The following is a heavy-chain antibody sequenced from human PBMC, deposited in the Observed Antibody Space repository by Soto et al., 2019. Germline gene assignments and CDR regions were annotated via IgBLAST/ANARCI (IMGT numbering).Heavy chain of an antibody. CDR3: TRYYNDTSGYFDY. V-gene: IGHV3-73*01. CDR1: GFTFSASA. Sequence: GGSLRLSCTASGFTFSASAMHGVRQASGKGLEWVGRIRSKAKAYATSYAASVEGRFNISRDDSKNTAYLQMSSLKTEDTALYYCTRYYNDTSGYFDYWGQGILVTVSS. CDR2: IRSKAKAYAT. J-gene: IGHJ4*02. D-gene: IGHD3-22*01.